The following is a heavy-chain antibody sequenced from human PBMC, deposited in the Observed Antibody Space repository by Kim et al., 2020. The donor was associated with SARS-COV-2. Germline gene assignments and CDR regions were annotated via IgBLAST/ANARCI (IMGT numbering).Heavy chain of an antibody. J-gene: IGHJ4*02. V-gene: IGHV3-30*18. D-gene: IGHD3-10*01. CDR2: ISYDGNNK. CDR1: GFTFSTYG. CDR3: AKAHYYGSGSYYLIDY. Sequence: GGSLRLSCAASGFTFSTYGMHWVRQAPGKGLEWVAVISYDGNNKYYADSVKGRFTISRDNSKNTLYLQMNSLRAEDTGLYYCAKAHYYGSGSYYLIDYWGQGTLVTVSS.